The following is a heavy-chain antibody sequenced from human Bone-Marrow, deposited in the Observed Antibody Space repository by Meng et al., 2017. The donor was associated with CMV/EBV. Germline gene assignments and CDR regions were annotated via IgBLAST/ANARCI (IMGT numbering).Heavy chain of an antibody. Sequence: GESLKISCAVSGFTFSSYWMHWVRQAPGEGLVWVSRVNTDGSSTNYADSVKGRFTISRDNARNTLYLQMNSLRAEDTAVYYCAGYCSSTSCHWYAFDIWGQGTMVTVSS. CDR1: GFTFSSYW. V-gene: IGHV3-74*01. J-gene: IGHJ3*02. CDR3: AGYCSSTSCHWYAFDI. D-gene: IGHD2-2*01. CDR2: VNTDGSST.